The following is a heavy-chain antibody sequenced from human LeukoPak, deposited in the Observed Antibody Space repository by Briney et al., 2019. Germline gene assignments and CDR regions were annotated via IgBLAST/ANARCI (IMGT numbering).Heavy chain of an antibody. J-gene: IGHJ5*02. CDR3: AKTRYGSGSFDP. CDR1: GFTFSGYA. Sequence: DPGGSLRLSCAASGFTFSGYAMSWVRQAPGKGLEWVSAISGSGGSTYYADSVKGRFTISRDNSKNTLYLQMNSLRAEDTAVYYCAKTRYGSGSFDPWGQGTLVTVSS. V-gene: IGHV3-23*01. CDR2: ISGSGGST. D-gene: IGHD3-10*01.